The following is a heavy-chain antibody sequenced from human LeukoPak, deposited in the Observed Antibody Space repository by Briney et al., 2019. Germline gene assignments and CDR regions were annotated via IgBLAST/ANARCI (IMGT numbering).Heavy chain of an antibody. J-gene: IGHJ5*02. V-gene: IGHV4-39*07. Sequence: PSETLSLTCTVCGVSITSKTNYWGGIRQPPGKGLEGSGNIYYSGHTYYNPSLKCRVTISVDTSKNQFYLKLSSVTDADTAVYYCARVRRIGASLGWFDPWGPGTLVTVSS. D-gene: IGHD5-12*01. CDR1: GVSITSKTNY. CDR2: IYYSGHT. CDR3: ARVRRIGASLGWFDP.